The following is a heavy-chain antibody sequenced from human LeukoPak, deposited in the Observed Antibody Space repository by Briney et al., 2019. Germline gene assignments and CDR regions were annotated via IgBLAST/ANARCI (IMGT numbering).Heavy chain of an antibody. V-gene: IGHV3-33*06. CDR1: GFTFSSYG. D-gene: IGHD3-22*01. Sequence: GGSLRLSCAASGFTFSSYGMHWVRQAPGKGPEWVAVIWYDGSNKYYADSVKGRFTISRDNSKNTLYLQMNSLRAEDTAVYYCAKEITMIPKLGFDYWGQGTLVTVSS. CDR3: AKEITMIPKLGFDY. J-gene: IGHJ4*02. CDR2: IWYDGSNK.